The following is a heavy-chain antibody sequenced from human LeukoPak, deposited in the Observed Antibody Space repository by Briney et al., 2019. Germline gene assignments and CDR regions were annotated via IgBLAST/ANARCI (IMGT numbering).Heavy chain of an antibody. V-gene: IGHV4-59*01. CDR2: IYYSGST. J-gene: IGHJ3*02. CDR3: ARPYTSGYRGAFDI. Sequence: SETLSLTCTVSGGSISSYYWSWIRQFPGKGLEWIGYIYYSGSTNYNPSLKSRVTISVDTSKNQFSLKLSSVTAADTAVYYCARPYTSGYRGAFDIWGQGTMVTVSS. D-gene: IGHD6-19*01. CDR1: GGSISSYY.